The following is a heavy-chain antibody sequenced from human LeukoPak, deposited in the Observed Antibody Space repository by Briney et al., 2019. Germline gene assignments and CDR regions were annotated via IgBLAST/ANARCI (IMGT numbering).Heavy chain of an antibody. CDR3: ARTHCSSTSCFISSYGMDV. D-gene: IGHD2-2*01. Sequence: ASVKVSCKASGGTFSSYAISWVRQAPGQGLEWMGEIIPIFGTANYAQKFQGRVTITADKSTSTAYMELSSLRSEDTAVYYCARTHCSSTSCFISSYGMDVWGKGTTVTVSS. V-gene: IGHV1-69*06. CDR2: IIPIFGTA. CDR1: GGTFSSYA. J-gene: IGHJ6*04.